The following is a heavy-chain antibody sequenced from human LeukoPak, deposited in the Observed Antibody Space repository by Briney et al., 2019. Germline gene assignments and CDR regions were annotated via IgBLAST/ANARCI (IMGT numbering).Heavy chain of an antibody. CDR3: AKSNGYGLVDI. CDR1: GGPIFADY. J-gene: IGHJ3*02. V-gene: IGHV4-59*12. Sequence: PSETLSLTCSVSGGPIFADYWSWIRQPPGKGLEWIGYIYYSGSANYNPSLKSRITISLDTSRNQFSLKLNSVTAADTAVYYCAKSNGYGLVDIWGQGTMVTVSS. CDR2: IYYSGSA. D-gene: IGHD3-10*01.